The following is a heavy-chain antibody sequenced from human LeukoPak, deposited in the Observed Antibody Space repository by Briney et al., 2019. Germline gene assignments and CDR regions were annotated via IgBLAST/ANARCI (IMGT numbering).Heavy chain of an antibody. J-gene: IGHJ4*02. D-gene: IGHD5-12*01. CDR1: GGSFSGYY. V-gene: IGHV4-34*09. CDR3: ARALAFSGYSLDY. Sequence: SETLSLTCAVYGGSFSGYYWSWIRQPPGKGLEWIGYIYYSGSTYYNPSLKSRVTISVDTSKNQFSLKLSSVTAADTAVYYCARALAFSGYSLDYWGQGTLVTVSS. CDR2: IYYSGST.